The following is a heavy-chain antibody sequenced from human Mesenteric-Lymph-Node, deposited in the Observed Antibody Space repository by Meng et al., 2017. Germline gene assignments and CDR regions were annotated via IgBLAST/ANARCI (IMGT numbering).Heavy chain of an antibody. V-gene: IGHV4-39*07. CDR1: GGSISSSSYY. J-gene: IGHJ4*02. Sequence: SETLSLTCTVSGGSISSSSYYWGGIRQPPGKGLEWIGSIYYSGSTYYNPSLKSRVTISVDTSKNQFSLKLSSVTAADTAVYYCARDNDYVGGTVDYWGQGTLVTVSS. D-gene: IGHD3-16*01. CDR3: ARDNDYVGGTVDY. CDR2: IYYSGST.